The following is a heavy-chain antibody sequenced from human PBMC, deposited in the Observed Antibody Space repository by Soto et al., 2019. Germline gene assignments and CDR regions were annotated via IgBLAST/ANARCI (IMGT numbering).Heavy chain of an antibody. D-gene: IGHD5-18*01. V-gene: IGHV1-69*12. Sequence: QVQLVQSGAEVKKPGSSVKVSCKASGGTFSSYAISWVRQAPGQGLEWMGGIIPIFGTANYAQKFQGRVMITAAESTSTAYMELSSLRAEDTAVYYCAILPRGYSYVLEDYWGQGTLVTVSS. CDR3: AILPRGYSYVLEDY. CDR1: GGTFSSYA. J-gene: IGHJ4*02. CDR2: IIPIFGTA.